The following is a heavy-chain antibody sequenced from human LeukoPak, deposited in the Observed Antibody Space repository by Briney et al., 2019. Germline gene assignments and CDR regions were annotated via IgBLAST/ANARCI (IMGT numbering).Heavy chain of an antibody. CDR3: ARVDYDILTGYYKGYYYYYMDV. CDR2: ISAYNGNT. J-gene: IGHJ6*03. V-gene: IGHV1-18*01. D-gene: IGHD3-9*01. CDR1: GYTFTSYG. Sequence: ASVKVSCKASGYTFTSYGISWVRQAPGQGLEWMGWISAYNGNTNYAQKLQGRVTMTTDTPTSTAYMELRSLRSDDTAVYYCARVDYDILTGYYKGYYYYYMDVWGKGTTVTVSS.